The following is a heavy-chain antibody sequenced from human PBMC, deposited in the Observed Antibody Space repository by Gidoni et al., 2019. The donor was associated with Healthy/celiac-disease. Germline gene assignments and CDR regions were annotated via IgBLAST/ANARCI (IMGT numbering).Heavy chain of an antibody. CDR3: ARAPEWEWFGELWYGMDV. CDR2: IYSGGST. Sequence: EVQLVESGGGLIQPGGSLRLSCAASGFTVSSNYMSWVRQAPGKGLEWVTVIYSGGSTYYADSVKGRFTIARDNSKNTLYLQMNSRRAEDTAVYYGARAPEWEWFGELWYGMDVWGQGTTVTVSS. J-gene: IGHJ6*02. V-gene: IGHV3-53*01. CDR1: GFTVSSNY. D-gene: IGHD3-10*01.